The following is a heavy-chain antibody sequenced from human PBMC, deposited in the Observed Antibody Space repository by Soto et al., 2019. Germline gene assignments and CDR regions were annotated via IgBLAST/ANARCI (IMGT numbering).Heavy chain of an antibody. V-gene: IGHV4-39*01. D-gene: IGHD2-2*02. CDR2: IYNGGST. CDR1: GGSIRSTSYY. J-gene: IGHJ4*02. CDR3: ARHVHGYCSSPSCHTDY. Sequence: SDTLSLTCTVSGGSIRSTSYYWGWIRQPPGKGLEWIGAIYNGGSTYYNPSLKSRVTISADTSKNQFSLKLSSVTATDTAVYYCARHVHGYCSSPSCHTDYWGQGTLVTVSS.